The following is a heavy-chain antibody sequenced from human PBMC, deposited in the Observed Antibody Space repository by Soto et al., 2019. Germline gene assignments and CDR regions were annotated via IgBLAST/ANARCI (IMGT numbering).Heavy chain of an antibody. D-gene: IGHD6-19*01. CDR3: AKDRLGSSGWHAYYYYYGMDA. V-gene: IGHV3-30*18. CDR2: ISYDGSNK. CDR1: GFTFSSYG. Sequence: GGSLRLSCAASGFTFSSYGMHWVRQAPGKGLEWVAVISYDGSNKYYADSVKGRFTISRDNSKNTLYLQMNSLRAEDTAVYSCAKDRLGSSGWHAYYYYYGMDAWGQGPTVPASS. J-gene: IGHJ6*02.